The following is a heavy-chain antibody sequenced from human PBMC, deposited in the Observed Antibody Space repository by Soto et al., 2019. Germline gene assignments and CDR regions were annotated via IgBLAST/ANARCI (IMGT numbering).Heavy chain of an antibody. D-gene: IGHD6-13*01. CDR2: INPNGGST. CDR1: GYIFINYY. V-gene: IGHV1-46*01. Sequence: QVHLVQSGAEVKKPGASVKVSCKASGYIFINYYIHWVRQAPGQGLEWIGIINPNGGSTNYAQKFRGRVTMARDKPTSTVNKDLSSRGSDDTAVYYCARDLAAADYWGQGTLVTVSS. CDR3: ARDLAAADY. J-gene: IGHJ4*02.